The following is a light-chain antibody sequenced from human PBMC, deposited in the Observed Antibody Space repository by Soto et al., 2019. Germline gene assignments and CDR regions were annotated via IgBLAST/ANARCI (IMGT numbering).Light chain of an antibody. Sequence: DIQMTQSPSSLSASVGDRVTITCQASQDISNYLNWYQQKPGKAPKLLIYDASNLETGVPSRFSGSGSGTDFTFIISSPQPEDIATYYCQQYDNLLTFGPGTKVDIK. J-gene: IGKJ3*01. CDR2: DAS. CDR3: QQYDNLLT. V-gene: IGKV1-33*01. CDR1: QDISNY.